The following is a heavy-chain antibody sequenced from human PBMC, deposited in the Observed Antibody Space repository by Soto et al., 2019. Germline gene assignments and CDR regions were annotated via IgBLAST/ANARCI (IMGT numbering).Heavy chain of an antibody. CDR3: ARSAYCSSTSCLTSGPYYYYSYMDV. CDR1: GGSFSGYY. J-gene: IGHJ6*03. V-gene: IGHV4-34*01. Sequence: SETLSLTCAVYGGSFSGYYWSWIRQPPGKGLEWIGEINHSGSTNYNPSLKSRVTISVDTSKNQFSLKLSSVTAADTAVYYCARSAYCSSTSCLTSGPYYYYSYMDVWGKGTTVTVSS. D-gene: IGHD2-2*01. CDR2: INHSGST.